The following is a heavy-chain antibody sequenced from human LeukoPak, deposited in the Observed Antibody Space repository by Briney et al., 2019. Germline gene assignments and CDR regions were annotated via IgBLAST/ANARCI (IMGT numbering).Heavy chain of an antibody. CDR2: TYYSVST. D-gene: IGHD4-23*01. Sequence: PSETLSLTCTVSGGSISSYYWSWIRQPPGKGLEWIGYTYYSVSTNYNPSLKSRVTISVDTSKDQFSLKLSSVTAADTVVYYCARRGWDYGGNSGYYYYYMDVWGKGTTVTVSS. V-gene: IGHV4-59*12. CDR3: ARRGWDYGGNSGYYYYYMDV. CDR1: GGSISSYY. J-gene: IGHJ6*03.